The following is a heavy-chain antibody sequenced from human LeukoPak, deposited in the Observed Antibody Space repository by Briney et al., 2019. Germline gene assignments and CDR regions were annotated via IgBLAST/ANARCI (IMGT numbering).Heavy chain of an antibody. V-gene: IGHV4-38-2*02. CDR1: GYSISSGYY. D-gene: IGHD3-22*01. J-gene: IGHJ4*02. Sequence: SETLSLTCTVSGYSISSGYYWGWIRQPPGKGLEWIGSGSTYYNPSLKSRVTISVDTSKNQFSLKLSSVTAADTAVYYCARDLFKTYYYDSSGPYFDYWGQGTLVTVSS. CDR2: SGST. CDR3: ARDLFKTYYYDSSGPYFDY.